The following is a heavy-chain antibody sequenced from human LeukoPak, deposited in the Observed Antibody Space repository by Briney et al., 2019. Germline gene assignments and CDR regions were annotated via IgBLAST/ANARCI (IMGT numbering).Heavy chain of an antibody. CDR2: IRGNGET. CDR1: GLSFSSFA. V-gene: IGHV3-23*01. J-gene: IGHJ4*02. Sequence: GGSLRLSCAASGLSFSSFAMSWVRQGPARGLEWVSSIRGNGETFYADSVKGRFTISRDNSANTLYLRMNGLRAEDTAFYYCATLPRGPTGYVGHGGEDYWGQGTLVTVSS. D-gene: IGHD1-1*01. CDR3: ATLPRGPTGYVGHGGEDY.